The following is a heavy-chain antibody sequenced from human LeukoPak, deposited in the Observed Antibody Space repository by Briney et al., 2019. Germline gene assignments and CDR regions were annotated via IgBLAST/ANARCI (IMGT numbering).Heavy chain of an antibody. Sequence: GGSLRLSCAASGFTFISYGMHWVRQAPGKGLEGVAFIRYDGSNKYYADSVKGRFTISRDNSKNTLYLQMNSLRAEDTAVYYCAKGYYDFWSGFLDYWGQGTLVTVSS. CDR2: IRYDGSNK. CDR1: GFTFISYG. V-gene: IGHV3-30*02. D-gene: IGHD3-3*01. CDR3: AKGYYDFWSGFLDY. J-gene: IGHJ4*02.